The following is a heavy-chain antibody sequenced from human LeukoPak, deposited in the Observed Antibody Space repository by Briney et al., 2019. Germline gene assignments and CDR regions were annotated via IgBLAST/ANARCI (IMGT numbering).Heavy chain of an antibody. J-gene: IGHJ4*02. V-gene: IGHV3-43D*03. CDR1: GFTFDDYA. CDR2: ISWDGGST. CDR3: AKARYRLMITFGGVIAEPLDY. D-gene: IGHD3-16*02. Sequence: PGGSLRLSCAASGFTFDDYAMHWVRQAPGKGLEWVSLISWDGGSTYYADSVKGRFTISRDNSKNSLYLQMNSLRAEDTALYYCAKARYRLMITFGGVIAEPLDYWGQGTLVTVSS.